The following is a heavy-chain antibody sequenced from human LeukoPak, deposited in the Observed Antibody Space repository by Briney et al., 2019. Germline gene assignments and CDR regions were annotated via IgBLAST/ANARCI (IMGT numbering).Heavy chain of an antibody. CDR3: SRDRWAVGGAGGYYAMDV. V-gene: IGHV4-31*03. CDR2: IYYRGSF. CDR1: GGSISSDGYY. J-gene: IGHJ6*02. D-gene: IGHD3-16*01. Sequence: SQTLSLTCTVSGGSISSDGYYWSWIRQHPGKGLEWIGYIYYRGSFYYNPSLKSRVTITVDTSKNQFSLKLSSVTAADTAVYFCSRDRWAVGGAGGYYAMDVWGQGTTVTVSS.